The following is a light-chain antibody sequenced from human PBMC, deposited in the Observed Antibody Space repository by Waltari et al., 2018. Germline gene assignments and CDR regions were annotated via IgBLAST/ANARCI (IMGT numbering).Light chain of an antibody. CDR1: QSVSKY. V-gene: IGKV3-20*01. CDR3: QKYGTLPAT. J-gene: IGKJ1*01. CDR2: DAS. Sequence: EIVLTQSPGTLSLSPGDRATLPCRASQSVSKYLAWYQQKPGQAPRLLIYDASTRATGIPDRFSATGWGTDFSLSISRLEPEDFAVYYCQKYGTLPATFGQGTKVQMK.